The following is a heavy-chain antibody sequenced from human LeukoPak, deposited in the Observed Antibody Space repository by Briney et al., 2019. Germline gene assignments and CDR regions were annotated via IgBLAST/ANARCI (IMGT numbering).Heavy chain of an antibody. CDR3: ARHEGFAYCGGDCYSDDAFDI. CDR2: IYYSGST. Sequence: SETLSLTCTVSGGSLSSSSYYWSWIRQPPGKGLEWIGYIYYSGSTNYNPSLKSRVTISVDTSKNQFSLKLSSVTAADTAVYYCARHEGFAYCGGDCYSDDAFDIWGQGTMVTVSS. D-gene: IGHD2-21*02. J-gene: IGHJ3*02. V-gene: IGHV4-61*01. CDR1: GGSLSSSSYY.